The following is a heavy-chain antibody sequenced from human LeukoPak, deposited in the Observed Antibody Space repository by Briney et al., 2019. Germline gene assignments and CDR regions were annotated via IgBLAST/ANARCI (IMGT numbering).Heavy chain of an antibody. CDR2: IRRRAYGGAA. CDR3: SRNGPVDFDY. V-gene: IGHV3-49*04. J-gene: IGHJ4*02. CDR1: GFAFDDFA. Sequence: GQSLRLSCTTSGFAFDDFAMSWVRQPAGKGLEWVGFIRRRAYGGAAEYAASVKGRFIISRDDSKGIAYLQMNSLKTEDTAVYYCSRNGPVDFDYWGQGSRVIASP.